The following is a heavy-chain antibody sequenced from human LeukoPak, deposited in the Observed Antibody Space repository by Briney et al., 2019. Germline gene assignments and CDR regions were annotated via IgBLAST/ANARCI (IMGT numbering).Heavy chain of an antibody. V-gene: IGHV3-66*02. Sequence: PGGSLGLSCAASGFTVSSNYMSWVRQAPGKGLEWVSVIYDGGTTYYADSVKGRFTISRDNSKNTLYLQMNSLRAEDTAVYYCAREGYSSGWSFDYWGQGTLVTVSS. J-gene: IGHJ4*02. CDR2: IYDGGTT. CDR3: AREGYSSGWSFDY. D-gene: IGHD6-19*01. CDR1: GFTVSSNY.